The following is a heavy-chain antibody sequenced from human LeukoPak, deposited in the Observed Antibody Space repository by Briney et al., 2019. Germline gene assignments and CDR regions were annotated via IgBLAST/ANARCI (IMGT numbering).Heavy chain of an antibody. D-gene: IGHD1-26*01. CDR1: GGSISSGSYY. CDR2: IYTSGST. Sequence: SQTLSLTCTVSGGSISSGSYYWSWIRQPAGKGLEWIGRIYTSGSTNYNPSLKSRVTISVDTSKNQFSLKLSSVTAADTAVYYCARDGGELLPGHYWGQGTLVTVSS. V-gene: IGHV4-61*02. CDR3: ARDGGELLPGHY. J-gene: IGHJ4*02.